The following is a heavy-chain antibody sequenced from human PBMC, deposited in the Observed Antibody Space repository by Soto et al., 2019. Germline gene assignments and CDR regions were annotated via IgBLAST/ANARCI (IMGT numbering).Heavy chain of an antibody. D-gene: IGHD6-6*01. V-gene: IGHV4-31*03. CDR1: GESISSGGYY. CDR3: ARASSSSSAADY. Sequence: QVQLQESGPGLVKPSQTLSLTCNVSGESISSGGYYWSWIRHHPRKGLEWIGYIYDSESAYYNPSLMSRVTISMDTSKNHFAMRLSSVTDADTAVYYCARASSSSSAADYWGQGTLVTVSS. CDR2: IYDSESA. J-gene: IGHJ4*02.